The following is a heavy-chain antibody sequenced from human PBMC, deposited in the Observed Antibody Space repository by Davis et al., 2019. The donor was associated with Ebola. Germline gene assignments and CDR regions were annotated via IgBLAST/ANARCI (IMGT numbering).Heavy chain of an antibody. CDR1: GGSISSGHYY. V-gene: IGHV4-61*09. J-gene: IGHJ5*02. CDR2: IYTSGST. D-gene: IGHD3-16*01. CDR3: ARGVGWFDP. Sequence: LRLSCTVSGGSISSGHYYWTWIRQPAGKGLEWIGHIYTSGSTNYNPSLKSRLTISIDTSKNQFSLKLSSVTAADTAVYYCARGVGWFDPWGQGTLVTVSS.